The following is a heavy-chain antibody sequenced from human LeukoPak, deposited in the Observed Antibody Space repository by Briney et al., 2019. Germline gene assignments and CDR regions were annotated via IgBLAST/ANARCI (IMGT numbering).Heavy chain of an antibody. J-gene: IGHJ4*02. CDR1: GFSFSDYA. Sequence: GGSLRLSCTSSGFSFSDYAMNWVRQAPGKGLEWVSCIRGNSGMRFYSDSVRGRFTITRDNSKNTVYLQMDSLRVDDTAVYFCAKDQEDRGYPSSFDFWGQGTLVTVSS. D-gene: IGHD2-15*01. V-gene: IGHV3-23*01. CDR2: IRGNSGMR. CDR3: AKDQEDRGYPSSFDF.